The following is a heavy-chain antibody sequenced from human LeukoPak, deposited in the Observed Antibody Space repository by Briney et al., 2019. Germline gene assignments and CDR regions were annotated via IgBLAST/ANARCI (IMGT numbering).Heavy chain of an antibody. CDR2: TYYGGDT. CDR1: GGSISSSSYY. Sequence: SETLSLTFTVSGGSISSSSYYWGWIRQPPGKGLEWIGNTYYGGDTYYNPSLKSRVTISVDTSKNQFSLELNSVTAADTAVYYCAAAFDYWGQGILVTVSS. D-gene: IGHD6-25*01. J-gene: IGHJ4*02. CDR3: AAAFDY. V-gene: IGHV4-39*01.